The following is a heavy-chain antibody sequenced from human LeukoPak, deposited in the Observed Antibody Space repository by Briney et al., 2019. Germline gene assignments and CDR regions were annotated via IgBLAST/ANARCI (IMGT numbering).Heavy chain of an antibody. D-gene: IGHD1-14*01. J-gene: IGHJ4*02. CDR2: IYSGGST. Sequence: GGSLRLSCAASGFTFSSYSMNWVRQAPGKGLEWVSVIYSGGSTYYADSVKGRFTISRDNSKNTLYLQMNSLRAEDTAVYYCASLGSPEHWGQGTLVTVSS. CDR3: ASLGSPEH. V-gene: IGHV3-53*01. CDR1: GFTFSSYS.